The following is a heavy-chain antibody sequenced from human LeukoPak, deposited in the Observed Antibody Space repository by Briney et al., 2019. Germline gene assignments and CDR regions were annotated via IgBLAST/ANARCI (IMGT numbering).Heavy chain of an antibody. CDR2: IRSDGSDK. CDR3: ANDLGWIQLNLG. Sequence: PGGSLRLSCAASGFTFRDYGMHWVRRTPGKGLEWVAFIRSDGSDKYYADSVKGRFTISRDNSKNTVYLQMNSLRAEDTAVYYCANDLGWIQLNLGRGQGTLVTVSS. D-gene: IGHD5-18*01. V-gene: IGHV3-30*02. J-gene: IGHJ4*02. CDR1: GFTFRDYG.